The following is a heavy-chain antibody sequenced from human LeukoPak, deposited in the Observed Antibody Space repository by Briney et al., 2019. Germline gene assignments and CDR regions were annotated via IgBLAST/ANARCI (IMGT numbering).Heavy chain of an antibody. CDR1: GDSISSGDYY. CDR2: ISSSGST. J-gene: IGHJ3*02. V-gene: IGHV4-61*02. D-gene: IGHD2-15*01. Sequence: PSETLSLTCTVSGDSISSGDYYWSWIRQPAGKGLEWIGRISSSGSTNYNPSLKSRVTISVDTSKNQVSLKLNSVTAADTAVYYCASRYCSGGSCYYIWGQGTKVTVSS. CDR3: ASRYCSGGSCYYI.